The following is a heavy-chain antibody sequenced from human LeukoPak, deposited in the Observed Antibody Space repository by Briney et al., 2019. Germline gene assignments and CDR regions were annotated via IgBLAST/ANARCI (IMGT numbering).Heavy chain of an antibody. J-gene: IGHJ4*02. Sequence: PSETLSLTCTVSGGSISNYYWSWIRQPPGKGLEWIGYIYYSGSTNYNPSLKSRVTISVDTSKNQFSLKLRSVTAADTAMYYCAGDTYGSDYWGQGTRVTVSS. D-gene: IGHD3-10*01. CDR2: IYYSGST. CDR3: AGDTYGSDY. V-gene: IGHV4-59*01. CDR1: GGSISNYY.